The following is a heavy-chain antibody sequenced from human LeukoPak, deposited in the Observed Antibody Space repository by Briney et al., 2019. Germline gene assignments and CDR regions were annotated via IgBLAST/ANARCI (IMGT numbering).Heavy chain of an antibody. CDR3: ATDCSGNRCYSL. V-gene: IGHV3-43*02. CDR2: ISGVGGST. Sequence: GGSLRLSCAVSGFTFNDYAMNWVRQVPGKGLEWVSFISGVGGSTYYADSVKGRFTISRDNSRNSLYLQMNSLRLGDTALYYCATDCSGNRCYSLWGQGTLVTVSS. D-gene: IGHD2-15*01. CDR1: GFTFNDYA. J-gene: IGHJ4*02.